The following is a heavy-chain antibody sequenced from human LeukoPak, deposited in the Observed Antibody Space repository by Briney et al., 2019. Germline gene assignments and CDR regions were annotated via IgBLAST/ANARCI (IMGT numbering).Heavy chain of an antibody. CDR3: ARHSGSSSSRPYYYYYMDV. V-gene: IGHV5-51*01. CDR1: GSSFTSYW. Sequence: RGESLQISCKGSGSSFTSYWIGWVRQLPGKGLEWMGIIYPGDSDTRYSPSFQGQVTISADKSISTAYLQWSSLKASDTAMYYCARHSGSSSSRPYYYYYMDVWGKGTTVTVSS. CDR2: IYPGDSDT. J-gene: IGHJ6*03. D-gene: IGHD6-6*01.